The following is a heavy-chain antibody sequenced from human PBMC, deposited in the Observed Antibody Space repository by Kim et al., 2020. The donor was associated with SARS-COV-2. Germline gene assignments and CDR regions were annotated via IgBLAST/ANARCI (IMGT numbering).Heavy chain of an antibody. CDR2: IWYDGSNK. CDR3: ARGPPFVAAAGPFRWLWYFDL. J-gene: IGHJ2*01. V-gene: IGHV3-33*08. Sequence: GGSLRLSCAASGFTFSSYGMHWVRQAPGKGLEWVAVIWYDGSNKYYADSVKGRFTISRDNSKNTLYLQMNSLRAEDTAVYYCARGPPFVAAAGPFRWLWYFDLWGRGTLVTVSS. CDR1: GFTFSSYG. D-gene: IGHD6-13*01.